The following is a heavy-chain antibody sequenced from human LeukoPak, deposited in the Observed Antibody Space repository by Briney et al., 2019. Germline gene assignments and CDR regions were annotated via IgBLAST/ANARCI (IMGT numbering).Heavy chain of an antibody. CDR1: GYTFTSYG. CDR3: ARCRTPYNNYYFDY. J-gene: IGHJ4*02. D-gene: IGHD4-11*01. V-gene: IGHV1-18*01. Sequence: ASVKVSCKASGYTFTSYGISWVRQAPGQGLEWMGWISAYNGNTNYAQKLQGRVTMTTDTSTSTAYMELNSLRSEDTAVYYCARCRTPYNNYYFDYWGQGTLVTVSS. CDR2: ISAYNGNT.